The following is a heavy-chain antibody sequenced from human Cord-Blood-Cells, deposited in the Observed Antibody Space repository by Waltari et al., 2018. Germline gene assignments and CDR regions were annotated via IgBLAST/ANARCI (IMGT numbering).Heavy chain of an antibody. CDR1: GYTFTSYD. Sequence: QVQLVQSGAEVKKPGASVKVSCKASGYTFTSYDINWVRQATGQGLEWMGWMDPNRGNTGYAQKFQGRVSITRNTSISTAYMELSSLGSEETAVYYCAQARFGESLLRYWGQGTLVTVSS. J-gene: IGHJ4*02. D-gene: IGHD3-10*01. CDR3: AQARFGESLLRY. CDR2: MDPNRGNT. V-gene: IGHV1-8*03.